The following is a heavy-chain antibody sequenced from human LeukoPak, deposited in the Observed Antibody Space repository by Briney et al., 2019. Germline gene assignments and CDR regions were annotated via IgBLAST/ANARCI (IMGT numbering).Heavy chain of an antibody. CDR1: GFTFSSYG. Sequence: GGSLRLSCAASGFTFSSYGMHWVRQAPGKGLEWVAFIRYDGSNKYYANSVKGRFTISRDSSKSTLFLQLNSLRAEDMAVYYCAKAKTITAAFDVWGQGTMVTVSS. D-gene: IGHD4/OR15-4a*01. J-gene: IGHJ3*01. V-gene: IGHV3-30*02. CDR3: AKAKTITAAFDV. CDR2: IRYDGSNK.